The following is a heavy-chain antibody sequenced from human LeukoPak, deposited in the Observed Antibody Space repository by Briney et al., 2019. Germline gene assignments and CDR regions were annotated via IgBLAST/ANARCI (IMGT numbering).Heavy chain of an antibody. V-gene: IGHV4-38-2*02. CDR3: ARDQWTYYFDY. Sequence: SETLSLTCTVSGGSISSDYWSWIRQPPGKGLEWIGSIYHSGSTYYNPSLKSRVTISVDTSKNQFSLKLSSVTAADTAVYYCARDQWTYYFDYWGQGTLVTVSS. J-gene: IGHJ4*02. D-gene: IGHD6-19*01. CDR1: GGSISSDY. CDR2: IYHSGST.